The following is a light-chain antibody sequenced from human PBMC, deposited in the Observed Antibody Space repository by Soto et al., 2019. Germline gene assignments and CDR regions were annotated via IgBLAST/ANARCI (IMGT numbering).Light chain of an antibody. CDR1: QTVSNNY. V-gene: IGKV3-20*01. CDR2: GSS. Sequence: EVVLTQSPGTLSLSPGERATLSCRASQTVSNNYLAWYQQKPGQAPRLLIFGSSDRATGIPDRFSGSGSGKDFTLTISRLEPEDFAVYYCQQYVSSPPYTFGQGTKLEIK. J-gene: IGKJ2*01. CDR3: QQYVSSPPYT.